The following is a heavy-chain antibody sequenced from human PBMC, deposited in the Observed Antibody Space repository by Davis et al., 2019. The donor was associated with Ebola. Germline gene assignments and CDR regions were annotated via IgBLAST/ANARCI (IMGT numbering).Heavy chain of an antibody. CDR1: GFTSSNSV. V-gene: IGHV3-23*01. CDR2: GTSAAT. CDR3: ANGNYDSSGYWGYWFDP. D-gene: IGHD3-22*01. Sequence: GGPLRLSCAASGFTSSNSVMSWVRQAPGKGLEWVSTYGTSAATYSADSVKGRLSVSRDNSKNTVYLQMHSLRAEDTAIYNCANGNYDSSGYWGYWFDPWGQGTRVTVSS. J-gene: IGHJ5*02.